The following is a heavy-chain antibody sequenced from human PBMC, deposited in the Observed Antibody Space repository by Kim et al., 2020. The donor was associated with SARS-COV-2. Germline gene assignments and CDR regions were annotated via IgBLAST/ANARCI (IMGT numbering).Heavy chain of an antibody. Sequence: GGSLRLSCAASGFTFSSYDMHWVRQATGKGLEWVSVIGTAGDTYYPGSVKGRFTISRENAKNSLYLQMNSLRAGDTAVYYCARALRGGMVATWGGMDVWGQGTTVTVSS. D-gene: IGHD5-12*01. CDR3: ARALRGGMVATWGGMDV. CDR2: IGTAGDT. V-gene: IGHV3-13*01. J-gene: IGHJ6*02. CDR1: GFTFSSYD.